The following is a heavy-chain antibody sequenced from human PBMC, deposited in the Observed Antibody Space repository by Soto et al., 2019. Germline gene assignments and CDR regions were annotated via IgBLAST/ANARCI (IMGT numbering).Heavy chain of an antibody. J-gene: IGHJ4*02. CDR2: INPSGGST. CDR1: GYTFTSYY. V-gene: IGHV1-46*03. CDR3: ARTRREQQLVSGVDY. Sequence: QVQLVQSGAEVKKPGASVKVSCKASGYTFTSYYMHWVRQAPGQGLEWMGIINPSGGSTSYAQKFQGRVTMTRDTSTSTVYMELSSLRSEDTAVYYCARTRREQQLVSGVDYWGQGTLVTVSS. D-gene: IGHD6-13*01.